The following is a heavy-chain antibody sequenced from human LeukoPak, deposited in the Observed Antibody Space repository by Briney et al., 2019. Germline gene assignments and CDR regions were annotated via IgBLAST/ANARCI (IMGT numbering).Heavy chain of an antibody. J-gene: IGHJ5*02. CDR2: IYYIGST. D-gene: IGHD3-10*01. CDR3: ARSGISWFGELFTRRGFDP. V-gene: IGHV4-39*01. CDR1: GGSISSSSYY. Sequence: SETLSLTCTVSGGSISSSSYYWGWIRQPPGKGLEWIGSIYYIGSTYYNPSLKSRVTISVDTSKNQFSLKLSSVTAADTAVYYCARSGISWFGELFTRRGFDPWGQGTLVTVSS.